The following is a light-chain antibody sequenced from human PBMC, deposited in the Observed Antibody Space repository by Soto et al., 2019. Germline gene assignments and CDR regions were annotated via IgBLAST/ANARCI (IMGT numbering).Light chain of an antibody. J-gene: IGKJ1*01. V-gene: IGKV3-20*01. Sequence: IVMTQSTGTLSVSPGERATLSCRASQNIVNNLAWYQQSPGQAPRLLIYGASSRATGIPDRFSGSGSGTEFTLTISRLEPEDFAVYYCQQYGSSSWTFGQGTKVDI. CDR1: QNIVNN. CDR3: QQYGSSSWT. CDR2: GAS.